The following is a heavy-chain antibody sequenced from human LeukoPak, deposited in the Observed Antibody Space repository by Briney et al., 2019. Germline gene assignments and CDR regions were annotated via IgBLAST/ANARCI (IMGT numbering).Heavy chain of an antibody. CDR1: GGSISSYY. J-gene: IGHJ2*01. CDR3: ASYYGSGTDKNWYFDL. V-gene: IGHV4-59*01. D-gene: IGHD3-10*01. Sequence: PSETLSLTCTVSGGSISSYYWSWIRQPPGKGLEWIGYIYYSGSTNYNPSLKSRVTISVDTSKNQFSLKLSSVTAADTAVYYCASYYGSGTDKNWYFDLWGRGTLVTVSS. CDR2: IYYSGST.